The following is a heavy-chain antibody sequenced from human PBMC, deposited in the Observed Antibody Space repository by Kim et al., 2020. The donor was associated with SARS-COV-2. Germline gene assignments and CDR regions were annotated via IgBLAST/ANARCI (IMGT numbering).Heavy chain of an antibody. CDR3: ARDGYAYHTYYYDSSGYYYVPSIDY. D-gene: IGHD3-22*01. J-gene: IGHJ4*02. CDR2: ISYDGSNK. CDR1: GFTFSSYA. V-gene: IGHV3-30-3*01. Sequence: GGSLRLSCAASGFTFSSYAMHWVRQAPGKGLEWVAVISYDGSNKYYADSVKGRFTISRDNSKNTLYLQMNSLRAEDTAVYYCARDGYAYHTYYYDSSGYYYVPSIDYWGQGTLVTVSS.